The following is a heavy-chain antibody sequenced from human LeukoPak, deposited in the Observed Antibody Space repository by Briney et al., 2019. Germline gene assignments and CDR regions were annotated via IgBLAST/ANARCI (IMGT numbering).Heavy chain of an antibody. V-gene: IGHV3-23*01. J-gene: IGHJ4*02. D-gene: IGHD3-9*01. CDR2: ISGSGGST. Sequence: PGGTLRLSCAASGFTFSSYGMSWVRQAPGKGLEWVSAISGSGGSTYYADSVKGRFTISRDNSKNTLYLQMNSLRAEDTAVYYCAKGLTVNFDYWGQGTLVTVSS. CDR1: GFTFSSYG. CDR3: AKGLTVNFDY.